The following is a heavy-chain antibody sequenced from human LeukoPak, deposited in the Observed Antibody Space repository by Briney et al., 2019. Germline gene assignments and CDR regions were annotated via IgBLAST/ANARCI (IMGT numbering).Heavy chain of an antibody. J-gene: IGHJ6*03. Sequence: AGSLRLSCAASGFTFSSYSMNWVRQAPGKGLEWVSSISSSSSYIYYADSVKGRFTISRDNAKNSLYLQMNSLRAEDTAVYYCARDAGGYSYGNDLDYYYMDVWGKGTTVTVSS. V-gene: IGHV3-21*01. CDR1: GFTFSSYS. CDR3: ARDAGGYSYGNDLDYYYMDV. D-gene: IGHD5-18*01. CDR2: ISSSSSYI.